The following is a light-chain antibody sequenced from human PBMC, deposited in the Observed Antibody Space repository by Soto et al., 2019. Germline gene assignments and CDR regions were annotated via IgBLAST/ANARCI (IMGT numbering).Light chain of an antibody. Sequence: IVMPQYPATLSVAPGERATLSCRASQSVRSNLAWYQQKPGQSPRLVIYAASTRASGIPDRFSGSVSGTEFTLTISSLQSEDFEVYYCQQYNEWPPFTFGQGTRPE. V-gene: IGKV3-15*01. CDR3: QQYNEWPPFT. J-gene: IGKJ5*01. CDR1: QSVRSN. CDR2: AAS.